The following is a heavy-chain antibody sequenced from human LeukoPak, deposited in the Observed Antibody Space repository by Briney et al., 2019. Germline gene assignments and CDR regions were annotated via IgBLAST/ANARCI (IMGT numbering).Heavy chain of an antibody. J-gene: IGHJ4*02. CDR2: ISDRRRNT. V-gene: IGHV3-23*01. CDR1: GFIFSSCA. Sequence: PGGSLRLSCAASGFIFSSCAMTWVRQAAGKGLEWVSTISDRRRNTYYAHSLKGRVPISRHNSKNPLYLQMNSLRAEDTAVYYCAKGSLHPGIFDYWGQGTLVTVSS. CDR3: AKGSLHPGIFDY.